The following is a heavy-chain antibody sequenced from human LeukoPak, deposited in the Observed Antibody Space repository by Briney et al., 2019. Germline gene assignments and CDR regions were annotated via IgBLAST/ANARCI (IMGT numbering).Heavy chain of an antibody. Sequence: PSQTLSLTSTVSGGSISSGSHYWSWIRQPAGKGLEWIGRIYTSGSTNYNPSLKSRVTISVDTSKNQFSLKLSSVTAADTAVYYCARQELELALYYFDYWGQGTRVTVSS. CDR3: ARQELELALYYFDY. J-gene: IGHJ4*02. CDR1: GGSISSGSHY. D-gene: IGHD1-7*01. CDR2: IYTSGST. V-gene: IGHV4-61*02.